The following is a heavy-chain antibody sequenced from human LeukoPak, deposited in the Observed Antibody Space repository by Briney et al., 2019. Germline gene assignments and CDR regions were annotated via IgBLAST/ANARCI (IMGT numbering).Heavy chain of an antibody. J-gene: IGHJ3*02. V-gene: IGHV3-23*01. D-gene: IGHD6-13*01. CDR2: ISGDASVS. CDR1: GFTFRFYA. Sequence: GGSLRLSCAGSGFTFRFYAMTWVRLAPGKGLEWVSGISGDASVSRHADSVKGRFNISRDNSKNTLYLQLNGLRVEDTAIYYCAKAYSSSLYGDAFHIWGQGTMATVSP. CDR3: AKAYSSSLYGDAFHI.